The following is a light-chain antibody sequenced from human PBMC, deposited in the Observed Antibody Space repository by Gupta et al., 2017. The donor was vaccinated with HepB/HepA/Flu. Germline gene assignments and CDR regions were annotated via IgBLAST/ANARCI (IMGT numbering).Light chain of an antibody. V-gene: IGKV4-1*01. J-gene: IGKJ5*01. CDR1: QNVLYSNNMDS. CDR3: QQYCDSSIT. CDR2: CAA. Sequence: IVMTQSPDSLAVSLGESATINCKSSQNVLYSNNMDSLAGCQQKTGDPPQLLITCAATRGAGGTERCCSGRSGTKVFPTISSLQADDVSVDYCQQYCDSSITFGQGTRLAIK.